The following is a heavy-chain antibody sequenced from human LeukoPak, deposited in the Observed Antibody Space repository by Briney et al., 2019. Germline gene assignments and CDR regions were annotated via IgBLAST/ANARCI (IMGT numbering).Heavy chain of an antibody. Sequence: ASVKVSCKASGGTFSSYAISWVRQAPGQGLEWMGIINPSGGSTSYAQKFQGRVTMTRDTSTSTVYMELSSLRSEDTAVYYCASGVYGDYVGMDVWGQGTTVIVSS. D-gene: IGHD4-17*01. J-gene: IGHJ6*02. CDR1: GGTFSSYA. CDR2: INPSGGST. V-gene: IGHV1-46*01. CDR3: ASGVYGDYVGMDV.